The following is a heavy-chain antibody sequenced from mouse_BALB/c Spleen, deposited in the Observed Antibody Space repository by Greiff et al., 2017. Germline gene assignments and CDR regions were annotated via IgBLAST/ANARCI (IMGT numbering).Heavy chain of an antibody. V-gene: IGHV1-4*02. CDR3: ASGITTVVADYAMDY. CDR2: INPSSGYT. J-gene: IGHJ4*01. Sequence: VKLMESAAELARPGASVKMSCKASGYTFTSYTMHWVKQRPGQGLEWIGYINPSSGYTEYNQKFKDKTTLTADKSSSTAYMQLSSLTSEDSAVYYCASGITTVVADYAMDYWGQGTSVTVSS. CDR1: GYTFTSYT. D-gene: IGHD1-1*01.